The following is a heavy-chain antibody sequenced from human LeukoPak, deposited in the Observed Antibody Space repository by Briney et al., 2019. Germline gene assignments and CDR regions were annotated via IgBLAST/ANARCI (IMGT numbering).Heavy chain of an antibody. J-gene: IGHJ3*02. D-gene: IGHD2-15*01. CDR1: GFTFSSYD. CDR2: ISNSGTTM. Sequence: GGSLRLSCAASGFTFSSYDMDWVRQAPGKGLEWVSYISNSGTTMNYADSMKGRFTISRDNAKHSLYLQMNSLRAEDTAVYYCTRGDTLIWGQGTMVTVSS. V-gene: IGHV3-48*03. CDR3: TRGDTLI.